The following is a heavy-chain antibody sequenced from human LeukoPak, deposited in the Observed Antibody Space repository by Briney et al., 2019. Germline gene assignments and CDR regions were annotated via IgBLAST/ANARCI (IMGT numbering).Heavy chain of an antibody. J-gene: IGHJ4*02. V-gene: IGHV3-74*01. Sequence: GGSLRLSCAASGFTFSTYWMHWVRQAPGNGLVWVSRINGDGSSTIYADSVKGRFTISRDTAKNTLYLQMNSLRAEDTAMYYCTRSSSFDYWGQGTLVTVSS. D-gene: IGHD6-13*01. CDR3: TRSSSFDY. CDR2: INGDGSST. CDR1: GFTFSTYW.